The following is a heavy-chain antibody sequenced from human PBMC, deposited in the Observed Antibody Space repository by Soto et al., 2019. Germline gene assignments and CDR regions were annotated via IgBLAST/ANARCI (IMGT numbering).Heavy chain of an antibody. D-gene: IGHD1-1*01. CDR3: SKHLEVVSVEIQN. Sequence: GGSLRLSCAASGFTFSSYGMHWVRQAPGKGLEWVAVISYDGSNKYYADSVKGRFTISRDNSKNTLYLQMKRLRAEDTAVYYCSKHLEVVSVEIQNWRQGTLVTVSS. CDR2: ISYDGSNK. J-gene: IGHJ1*01. V-gene: IGHV3-30*18. CDR1: GFTFSSYG.